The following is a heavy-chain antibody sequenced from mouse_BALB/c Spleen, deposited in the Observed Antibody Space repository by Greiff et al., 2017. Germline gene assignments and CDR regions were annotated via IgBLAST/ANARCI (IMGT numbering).Heavy chain of an antibody. CDR3: AREGLLRIRYAMDY. CDR1: GYTFTSYW. D-gene: IGHD1-1*01. J-gene: IGHJ4*01. CDR2: INPSTGYT. V-gene: IGHV1-7*01. Sequence: QVQLQQSGAELAKPGASVKMSCKASGYTFTSYWMHWVKQRPGQGLEWIGYINPSTGYTEYNQKFKDKATLTADKSSSTAYMQLSSLTSEDSAVYYCAREGLLRIRYAMDYWGQGTSVTVSS.